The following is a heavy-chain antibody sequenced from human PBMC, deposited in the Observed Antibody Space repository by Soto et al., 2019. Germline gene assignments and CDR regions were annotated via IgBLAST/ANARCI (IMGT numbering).Heavy chain of an antibody. CDR1: GFSLSSYG. Sequence: HPGGSLRLSCAASGFSLSSYGMHWFRQAPGKGLEWVAVIWFDGSKKYYGDSELGRFTISRDNSKNTLYLQMNSLRAEDTAVYYCVRGIVAWYHLDYWGQGALVTVSS. J-gene: IGHJ4*02. V-gene: IGHV3-33*01. CDR3: VRGIVAWYHLDY. D-gene: IGHD5-12*01. CDR2: IWFDGSKK.